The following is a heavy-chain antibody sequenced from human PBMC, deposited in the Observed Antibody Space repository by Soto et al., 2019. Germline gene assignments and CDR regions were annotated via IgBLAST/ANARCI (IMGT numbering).Heavy chain of an antibody. CDR3: ARVRGAARPFDY. Sequence: QVQLQQWGAGLLKPSETLSLTCAVYGGSFSGYYWSWIRQPPGKGLEWIGEINHSGSTNYNPSLKSRVTISVDTSKNQFSLMLSSVTAADTAVYYCARVRGAARPFDYWGQGTLVTVSS. CDR2: INHSGST. J-gene: IGHJ4*02. D-gene: IGHD6-13*01. CDR1: GGSFSGYY. V-gene: IGHV4-34*01.